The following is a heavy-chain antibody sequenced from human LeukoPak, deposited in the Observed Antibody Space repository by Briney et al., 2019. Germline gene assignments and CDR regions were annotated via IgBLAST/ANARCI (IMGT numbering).Heavy chain of an antibody. CDR2: INAGNGNT. D-gene: IGHD6-19*01. CDR3: ARAEQWLVFFDY. J-gene: IGHJ4*02. V-gene: IGHV1-3*01. CDR1: GYTFTSYA. Sequence: ASVKVSCKASGYTFTSYAMHWVRQAPGQRLEWMGWINAGNGNTEYSQKFQGRVTITRDTSASTAYMELSSLRSEDTAVYYCARAEQWLVFFDYWGQGTLVTVSS.